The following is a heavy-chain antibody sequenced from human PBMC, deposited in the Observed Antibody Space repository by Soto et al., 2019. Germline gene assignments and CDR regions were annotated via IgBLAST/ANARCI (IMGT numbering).Heavy chain of an antibody. CDR1: GFSLSTSGVG. D-gene: IGHD3-10*01. V-gene: IGHV2-5*01. J-gene: IGHJ5*02. CDR3: AHRLAGYYGSGSYYTEWFDP. CDR2: IYWNDDK. Sequence: SGPNAGEPTQTLTLTCTFSGFSLSTSGVGVGWIRQPPGKALEWLALIYWNDDKRYSPSLKSRLTITKDTSKNQVVLTMTNMDPVDTATYYCAHRLAGYYGSGSYYTEWFDPWGQGTLVTVSS.